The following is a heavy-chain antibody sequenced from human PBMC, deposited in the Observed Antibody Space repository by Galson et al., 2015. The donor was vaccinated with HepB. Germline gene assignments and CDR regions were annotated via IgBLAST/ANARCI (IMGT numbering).Heavy chain of an antibody. D-gene: IGHD3-22*01. J-gene: IGHJ3*02. CDR1: GGTFSSYA. CDR2: IIPIFGTA. Sequence: SVKVSCKASGGTFSSYAISWVRQAPGQGLEWMGGIIPIFGTANYAQKFQGRVTITADESTSTAYMELSSLRSEDTAVYYCARGYYYDSSGYPAPYAFDIWGQGTMVTVSS. V-gene: IGHV1-69*13. CDR3: ARGYYYDSSGYPAPYAFDI.